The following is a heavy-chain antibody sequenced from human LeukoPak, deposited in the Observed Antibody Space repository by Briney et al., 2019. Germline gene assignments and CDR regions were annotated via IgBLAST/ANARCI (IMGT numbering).Heavy chain of an antibody. CDR1: GGTFSSYA. CDR3: ARAKYSSTWDNKWFDP. CDR2: IIPIFGTA. J-gene: IGHJ5*02. D-gene: IGHD6-13*01. Sequence: ASVKVSCKASGGTFSSYAISWVRQAPGQGLEWMGGIIPIFGTANYAQKFQGRVTITADESTSTAYMELSSLRSEDTAVYYCARAKYSSTWDNKWFDPWGQGTLVTVSS. V-gene: IGHV1-69*13.